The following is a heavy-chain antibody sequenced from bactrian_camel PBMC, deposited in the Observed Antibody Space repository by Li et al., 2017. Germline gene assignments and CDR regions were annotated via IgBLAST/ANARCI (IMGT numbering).Heavy chain of an antibody. V-gene: IGHV3S53*01. CDR1: GHSRGSNC. J-gene: IGHJ4*01. CDR2: IDNDGKT. Sequence: HVQLVESGGGSVQAGGSLRLSCKVSGHSRGSNCVGWYRLPPGRAPAEREGIAAIDNDGKTGYADSVKGRFTISQDNAKNTVYLQMNSLKPEDTAMYYCATVLTHRDDCYSASWSPDYWGQGTQVTVS. CDR3: ATVLTHRDDCYSASWSPDY. D-gene: IGHD3*01.